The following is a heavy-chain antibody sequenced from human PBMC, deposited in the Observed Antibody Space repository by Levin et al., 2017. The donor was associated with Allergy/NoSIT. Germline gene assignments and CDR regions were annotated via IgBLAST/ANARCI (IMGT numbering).Heavy chain of an antibody. J-gene: IGHJ4*02. CDR3: ARDMYYYDSSGYYRNTYYFDY. Sequence: ASVKVSCKASGYTFTSYYMHWVRQAPGQGLEWMGIINPSGGSTSYAQKFQGRVTMTRDTSTSTVYMELSSLRSEDTAVYYCARDMYYYDSSGYYRNTYYFDYWGQGTLVTVSS. CDR2: INPSGGST. V-gene: IGHV1-46*01. CDR1: GYTFTSYY. D-gene: IGHD3-22*01.